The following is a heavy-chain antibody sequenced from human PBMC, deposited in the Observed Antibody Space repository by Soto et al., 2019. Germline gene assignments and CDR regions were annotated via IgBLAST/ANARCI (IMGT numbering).Heavy chain of an antibody. Sequence: QVQLQESGPGLVKPSQTLSLTCTVSGGSISSGDYYWSWIRQHPGKGLEWIGYIYYRVSTYYNPSLRSRVTISVDTSKNKFSLKLSSVTAADTAVYYCARWWSGSRQGFDPWGQGTLVTVSS. J-gene: IGHJ5*02. CDR3: ARWWSGSRQGFDP. CDR1: GGSISSGDYY. CDR2: IYYRVST. D-gene: IGHD3-3*01. V-gene: IGHV4-31*03.